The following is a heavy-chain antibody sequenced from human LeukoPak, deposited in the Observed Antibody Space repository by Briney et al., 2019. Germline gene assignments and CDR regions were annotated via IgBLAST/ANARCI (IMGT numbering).Heavy chain of an antibody. CDR2: ISSSGSTI. D-gene: IGHD5-24*01. J-gene: IGHJ4*02. CDR3: ARSKEMASISYFDS. V-gene: IGHV3-48*03. Sequence: PGGSLRLSCAASGFTFSSYEMNCVSQAPGKGLEWVSYISSSGSTIYYADSVKGRFTISRDNAKNSLFMRMNGLRADDTAVYYCARSKEMASISYFDSWGQGTLVTVSS. CDR1: GFTFSSYE.